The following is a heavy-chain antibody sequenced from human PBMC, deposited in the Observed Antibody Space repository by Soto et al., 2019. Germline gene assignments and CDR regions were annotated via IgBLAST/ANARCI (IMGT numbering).Heavy chain of an antibody. V-gene: IGHV3-30*18. J-gene: IGHJ6*02. CDR2: ISYDGSNK. D-gene: IGHD4-17*01. CDR3: AKDQSTTVTNYYYYGMDV. CDR1: GFTFSSYG. Sequence: QVQLVESGGGVVQPGRSLRLSCAASGFTFSSYGMHWVRQAPGKGLEWVAVISYDGSNKYYADSVKGRFTISRDNSKNTLYLQMNSLRAEDTAVYYCAKDQSTTVTNYYYYGMDVWGQGTTVTVSS.